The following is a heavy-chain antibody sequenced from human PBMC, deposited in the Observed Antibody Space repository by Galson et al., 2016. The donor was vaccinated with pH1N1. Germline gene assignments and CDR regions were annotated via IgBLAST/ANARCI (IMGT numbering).Heavy chain of an antibody. D-gene: IGHD3-22*01. CDR2: IIPIFGTP. V-gene: IGHV1-69*13. J-gene: IGHJ4*02. Sequence: SVKVSCKASGGAFSAYAISWVRQAPGQGLEWIGGIIPIFGTPNYAQKFQGRVTITADESTSTHYMELSSLRSEDTATYYCARRDKYFDTSGFQNWGQGTLVTVSS. CDR3: ARRDKYFDTSGFQN. CDR1: GGAFSAYA.